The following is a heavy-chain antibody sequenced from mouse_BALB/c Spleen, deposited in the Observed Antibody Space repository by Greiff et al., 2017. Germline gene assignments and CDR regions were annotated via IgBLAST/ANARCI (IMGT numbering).Heavy chain of an antibody. J-gene: IGHJ2*01. CDR3: ARGVDNYYGLDY. V-gene: IGHV5-6-5*01. D-gene: IGHD1-1*01. CDR2: ISSGGST. Sequence: EVKLVESGGGLVKPGGSLKLSCAASGFTFSSYAMSWVRQTPEKRLEWVASISSGGSTYYPDSVKGRFTISRDNARNILYLQMSSRRSSDTAMYYCARGVDNYYGLDYWGQGTTLTVSS. CDR1: GFTFSSYA.